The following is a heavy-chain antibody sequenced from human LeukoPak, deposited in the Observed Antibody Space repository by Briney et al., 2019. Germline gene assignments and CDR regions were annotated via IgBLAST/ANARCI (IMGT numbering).Heavy chain of an antibody. V-gene: IGHV4-59*08. CDR2: IYYTGST. Sequence: SETLSLTCSVSGGSISSLYWSWVRQPPGKGLEWIGYIYYTGSTNYNLPLKSRVTMFVDISKNQFSLRLSSVTAADTAVYYCARHRAYSSSSPFDYWGQGTLVTVSS. CDR1: GGSISSLY. D-gene: IGHD6-6*01. J-gene: IGHJ4*02. CDR3: ARHRAYSSSSPFDY.